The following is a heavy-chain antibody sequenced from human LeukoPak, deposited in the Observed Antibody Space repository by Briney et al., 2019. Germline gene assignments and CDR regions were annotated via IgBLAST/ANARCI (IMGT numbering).Heavy chain of an antibody. CDR2: IRNKVDGGTT. CDR1: GFSFTNDW. V-gene: IGHV3-15*01. Sequence: NPGGSLRLSCAASGFSFTNDWMSWVRQAPGRGLEWVGLIRNKVDGGTTDYAAHVKGRFTSSRDDSKNTLYLQMHSLQTEDTAVYYFTKFNDKDAFDMWGQGTTVTVSS. D-gene: IGHD3-22*01. J-gene: IGHJ3*02. CDR3: TKFNDKDAFDM.